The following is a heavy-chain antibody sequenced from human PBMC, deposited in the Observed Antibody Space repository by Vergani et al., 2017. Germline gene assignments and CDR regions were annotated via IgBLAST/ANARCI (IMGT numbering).Heavy chain of an antibody. J-gene: IGHJ3*02. CDR2: IKSKTDGGTT. Sequence: EVQLVESGGGLVKPGGSLRLSCAASGFTFSNAWMSWVRQAPGKGLEWVGRIKSKTDGGTTDYAAPVKGRFTISRDDSKNTLYLQMNSLRAEDTAVYYCARDRGDGYNSVADAFDIWGQGTMVTVSS. V-gene: IGHV3-15*01. CDR1: GFTFSNAW. D-gene: IGHD5-24*01. CDR3: ARDRGDGYNSVADAFDI.